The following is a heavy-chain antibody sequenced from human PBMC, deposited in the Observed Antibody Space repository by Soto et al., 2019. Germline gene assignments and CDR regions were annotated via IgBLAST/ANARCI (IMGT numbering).Heavy chain of an antibody. V-gene: IGHV1-18*01. CDR3: ARNNSSYYGMDV. Sequence: QVQLVQSGAEVKKPGSSVKVSCKASGGTFSSYVITWVRQAPGQGLEWMGWISGYNGNTKYGQNFQGRVTMTTDKTTSTAYMELRSLRSDDTAVYYCARNNSSYYGMDVWGQGTTVTVSS. CDR2: ISGYNGNT. D-gene: IGHD6-13*01. J-gene: IGHJ6*02. CDR1: GGTFSSYV.